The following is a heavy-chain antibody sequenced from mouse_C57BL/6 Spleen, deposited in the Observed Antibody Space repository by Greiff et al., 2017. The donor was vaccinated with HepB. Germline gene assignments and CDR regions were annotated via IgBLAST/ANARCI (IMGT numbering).Heavy chain of an antibody. V-gene: IGHV1-18*01. Sequence: EVQLQQSGPELVKPGASVKIPCKASGYTFTDYNMDWVKQSHGKSLEWIGDINPNNGGTIYNQKFKGKATLTVDKSSSTAYMELRSLTSEDTAVYYCARRFITTVVASWDFDYWGQGTTLTVSS. CDR1: GYTFTDYN. D-gene: IGHD1-1*01. CDR2: INPNNGGT. J-gene: IGHJ2*01. CDR3: ARRFITTVVASWDFDY.